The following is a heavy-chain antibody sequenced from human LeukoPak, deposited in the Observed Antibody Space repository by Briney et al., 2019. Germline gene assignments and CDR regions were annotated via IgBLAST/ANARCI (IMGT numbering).Heavy chain of an antibody. CDR3: ARPRGYQTSYFDY. J-gene: IGHJ4*02. CDR1: GGTFSSYA. D-gene: IGHD5-18*01. Sequence: SVKVSCKASGGTFSSYAISWVRQAPGQGLEWMRGIIPIFGTANYAQKFQGRVTITADESTSTAYMELSSVRSEDTAVYYCARPRGYQTSYFDYWGQGTLVTASS. V-gene: IGHV1-69*01. CDR2: IIPIFGTA.